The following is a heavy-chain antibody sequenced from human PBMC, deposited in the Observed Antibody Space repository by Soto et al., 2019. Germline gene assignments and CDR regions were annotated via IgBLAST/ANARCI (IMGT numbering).Heavy chain of an antibody. Sequence: EVQLVESGGGLVKPGGSLRLSCVVSGLAVSNAWMSWVRQAPGKGLEWVGRIKSRTDGGTTDYPGSVIGRFTISRDTSRNTLFLQMNSLNTEDSGVYYCTTEALFRYYDNSGYSASWGQGTLVTVSS. CDR1: GLAVSNAW. J-gene: IGHJ5*02. CDR2: IKSRTDGGTT. D-gene: IGHD3-22*01. V-gene: IGHV3-15*01. CDR3: TTEALFRYYDNSGYSAS.